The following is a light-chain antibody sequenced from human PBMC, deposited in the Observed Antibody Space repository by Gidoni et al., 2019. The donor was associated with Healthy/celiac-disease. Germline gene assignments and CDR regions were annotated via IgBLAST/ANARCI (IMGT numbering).Light chain of an antibody. CDR3: QQRSNWPPT. CDR1: QSVSSY. J-gene: IGKJ1*01. CDR2: DAS. V-gene: IGKV3-11*01. Sequence: IVLTQSPATLSFSPGEKATLSCRASQSVSSYLAWYQQKPGQAPRLLIYDASNRATGIPARFSGSGSGTDFTLTISSLEPEDFAVYYCQQRSNWPPTFGQGTKVEIK.